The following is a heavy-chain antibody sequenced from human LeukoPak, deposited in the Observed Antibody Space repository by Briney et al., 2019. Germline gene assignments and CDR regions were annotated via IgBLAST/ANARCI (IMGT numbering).Heavy chain of an antibody. J-gene: IGHJ4*02. CDR1: GFTFSGSA. D-gene: IGHD3-10*01. CDR3: TSPHYGSGSRENDY. CDR2: IRSKANSYAT. Sequence: GGSLRLSCAASGFTFSGSAMHWVRQASGKGLEWVGRIRSKANSYATAYAASVKGRFTISRDDSKNTAYLQMNSLKTEDTAVYYCTSPHYGSGSRENDYWGQGTLVTVSS. V-gene: IGHV3-73*01.